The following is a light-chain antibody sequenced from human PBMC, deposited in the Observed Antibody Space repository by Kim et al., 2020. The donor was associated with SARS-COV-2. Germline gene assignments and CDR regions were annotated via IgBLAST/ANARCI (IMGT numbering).Light chain of an antibody. Sequence: DIQMTQSPSTLSASVGDRVTITCRTTQSISSHLNWYQQKPGRAPKLLISAASTLQGGVPSRFSGSGSETDFTLTITSLQPEDFATYCCQQSHSTPRTFGQGTKVDIK. CDR1: QSISSH. J-gene: IGKJ1*01. V-gene: IGKV1-39*01. CDR3: QQSHSTPRT. CDR2: AAS.